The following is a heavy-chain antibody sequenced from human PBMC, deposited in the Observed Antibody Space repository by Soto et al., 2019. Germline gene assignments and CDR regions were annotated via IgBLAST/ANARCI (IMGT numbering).Heavy chain of an antibody. CDR1: GFTFSSYS. Sequence: PGVSLRLSCEASGFTFSSYSMNWVRQAPGKGLEWVSSISSSSSYIYYADSVKGRFTISRDNAKNSLYLQMNSLRAEDTAVYYCARDQPGYSYGYGLGYWGQGT. J-gene: IGHJ4*02. V-gene: IGHV3-21*01. CDR3: ARDQPGYSYGYGLGY. D-gene: IGHD5-18*01. CDR2: ISSSSSYI.